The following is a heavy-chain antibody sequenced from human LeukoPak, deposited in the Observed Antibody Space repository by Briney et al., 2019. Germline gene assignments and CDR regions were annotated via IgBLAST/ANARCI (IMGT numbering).Heavy chain of an antibody. CDR1: GYTFTGYY. V-gene: IGHV1-69*02. CDR3: ARVDTAMVIDY. J-gene: IGHJ4*02. Sequence: SVKVPCKASGYTFTGYYVHWVRQAPGQGLEWMGRIIPILGIANYAQKFQGRVTITADKSTSTAYMELSSLRSEDTAVYYCARVDTAMVIDYWGQGTLVTVSS. D-gene: IGHD5-18*01. CDR2: IIPILGIA.